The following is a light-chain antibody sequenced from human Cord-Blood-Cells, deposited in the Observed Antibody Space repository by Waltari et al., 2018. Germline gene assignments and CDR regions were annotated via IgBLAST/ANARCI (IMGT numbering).Light chain of an antibody. J-gene: IGLJ2*01. V-gene: IGLV2-14*01. CDR2: DVS. Sequence: QSALTQPASVSGSPGQSITISCTGTSSDVGGYNCVSWYQQHPGKAPKLMLYDVSNRPSGVSNRFSGSKSGNTASLTISGLQAEDEADYYCSSYTSSSTVVFGGGTKLTVL. CDR3: SSYTSSSTVV. CDR1: SSDVGGYNC.